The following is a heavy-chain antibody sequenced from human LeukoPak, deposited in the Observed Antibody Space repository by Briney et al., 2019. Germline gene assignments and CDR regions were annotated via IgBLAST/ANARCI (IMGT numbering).Heavy chain of an antibody. J-gene: IGHJ6*03. CDR2: IIPILGIA. CDR1: GGTFSSNT. D-gene: IGHD2-2*02. CDR3: ARGIGYCSSTSCYTPLDYYYYMDV. V-gene: IGHV1-69*02. Sequence: GASVKVSCKASGGTFSSNTISWVRQAPGQGLEWMGRIIPILGIANYAQKFQGRVTITADKSTSTAYMELSSLRSEDTAVYYCARGIGYCSSTSCYTPLDYYYYMDVWGKGTTVTVSS.